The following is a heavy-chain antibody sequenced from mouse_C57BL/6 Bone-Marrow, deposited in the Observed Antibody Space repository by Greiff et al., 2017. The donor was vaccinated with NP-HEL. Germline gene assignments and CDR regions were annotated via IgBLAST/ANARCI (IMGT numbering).Heavy chain of an antibody. CDR3: ASYVYAMDY. D-gene: IGHD2-12*01. CDR2: INPNNGGT. Sequence: EVQLQQSGPELVKPGASVKISCKASGYTFTDYYMNWVKQSHGKSLEWIGDINPNNGGTSYNQKFKGKGTLTVDKSSSTAYIELRSLTSENSAVSYCASYVYAMDYWGQGPSVTVSS. CDR1: GYTFTDYY. V-gene: IGHV1-26*01. J-gene: IGHJ4*01.